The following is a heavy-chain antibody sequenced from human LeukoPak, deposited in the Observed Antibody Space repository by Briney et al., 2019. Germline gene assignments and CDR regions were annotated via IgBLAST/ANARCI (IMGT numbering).Heavy chain of an antibody. Sequence: PSETLSLTCTVSGGSISSSSYYWGWIRQPPGKGLEWIGSIYYSGSTYYNPSLKSRVTISVDTSKNQFSLKLSSVTAADTAVYYCARHQPADAFDIWGQGTMVTVSS. V-gene: IGHV4-39*01. CDR3: ARHQPADAFDI. J-gene: IGHJ3*02. CDR1: GGSISSSSYY. CDR2: IYYSGST.